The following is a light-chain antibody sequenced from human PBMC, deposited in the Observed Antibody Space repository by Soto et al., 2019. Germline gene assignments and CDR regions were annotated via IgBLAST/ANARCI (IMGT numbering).Light chain of an antibody. Sequence: DSPLTHSLSSLSESLPGRLCIXLRASQDISNYLAWYQQKPGKLPQLLIYTASTLQSGVPSRFSGSGSGTHFTLTISSLQPEDVATYYCPKYNSALTFGQGTRLE. V-gene: IGKV1-27*01. CDR3: PKYNSALT. CDR2: TAS. CDR1: QDISNY. J-gene: IGKJ5*01.